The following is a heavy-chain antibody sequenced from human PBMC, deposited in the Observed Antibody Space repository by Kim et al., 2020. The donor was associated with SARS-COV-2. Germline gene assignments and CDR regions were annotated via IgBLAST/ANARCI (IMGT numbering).Heavy chain of an antibody. CDR2: IYYSGST. Sequence: SETLSLTCTVSGGSIGSYYWSWIRQPPGKGLEWIGYIYYSGSTNYNPSLKSRVTISVDTSKNQFSLKLSSVTAADTAVYYCAREGYYDIWSGSSDIRWFVPWGQATLVT. V-gene: IGHV4-59*01. CDR1: GGSIGSYY. D-gene: IGHD3-3*01. CDR3: AREGYYDIWSGSSDIRWFVP. J-gene: IGHJ5*02.